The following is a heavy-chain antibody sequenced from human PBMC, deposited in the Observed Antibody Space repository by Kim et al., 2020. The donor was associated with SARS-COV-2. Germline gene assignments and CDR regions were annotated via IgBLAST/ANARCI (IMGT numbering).Heavy chain of an antibody. D-gene: IGHD2-2*01. CDR1: GGSISSNYHY. Sequence: SETLSLTCTVSGGSISSNYHYWGWIRQPPGKGLEWIGSIYYSGSTSYNPSLKSRVSISVDMSKNQFSLRLSSVTAADTAVYYCARNSLFRYCTSNRCYTYGPEQWYFDLWGRGTLVTVSS. J-gene: IGHJ2*01. CDR3: ARNSLFRYCTSNRCYTYGPEQWYFDL. V-gene: IGHV4-39*01. CDR2: IYYSGST.